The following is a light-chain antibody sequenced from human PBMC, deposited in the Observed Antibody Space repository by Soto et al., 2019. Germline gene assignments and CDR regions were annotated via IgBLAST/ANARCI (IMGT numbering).Light chain of an antibody. CDR3: CSYAGSYAFEV. J-gene: IGLJ3*02. Sequence: QSVLTQPRSVSGSPGQSVTLSCTGTSSDVGGNSYVSWYQQHPGKAPKLMIYDVSERPSGVPDRFSGSKSGNTASLTISGLQAEDEADYYCCSYAGSYAFEVFGGGTKLTVL. CDR1: SSDVGGNSY. CDR2: DVS. V-gene: IGLV2-11*01.